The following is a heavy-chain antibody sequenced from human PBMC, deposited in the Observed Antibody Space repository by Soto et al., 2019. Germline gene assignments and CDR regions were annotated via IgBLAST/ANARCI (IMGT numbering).Heavy chain of an antibody. CDR3: ARGRQYDFWSGYLGDAFDI. CDR2: INHSGST. Sequence: QVQLQQWGAGLLKPSETLSLTCAVYGGSFSGYYWSWIRQPPGKGLEWIGEINHSGSTNYNPSLKSRVTISVATSKNQFSLKLSSVTAADTAVYYCARGRQYDFWSGYLGDAFDIWGQGTMVTVSS. J-gene: IGHJ3*02. V-gene: IGHV4-34*01. CDR1: GGSFSGYY. D-gene: IGHD3-3*01.